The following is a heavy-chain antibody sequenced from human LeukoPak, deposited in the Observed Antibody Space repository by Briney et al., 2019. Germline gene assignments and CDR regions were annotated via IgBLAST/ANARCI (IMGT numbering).Heavy chain of an antibody. D-gene: IGHD4-17*01. CDR3: ARGKRCCSQFSVPIYYYGMDV. J-gene: IGHJ6*02. V-gene: IGHV4-34*01. Sequence: SETLSLTCAVYGGSFSGYYWSWIRQPPGKGLEWIGEINHSGSTNYNPSLKSRVTISVDTSKNQFSLKLSSVTAADTAVYYCARGKRCCSQFSVPIYYYGMDVWGQGTTVTVSS. CDR2: INHSGST. CDR1: GGSFSGYY.